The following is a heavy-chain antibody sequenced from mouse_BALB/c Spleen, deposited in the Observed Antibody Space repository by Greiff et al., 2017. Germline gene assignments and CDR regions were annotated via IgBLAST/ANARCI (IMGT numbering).Heavy chain of an antibody. CDR1: GFNFKDYY. CDR3: NTITTVDY. Sequence: EVQLQQSGAELVRSGASVKLSCTASGFNFKDYYMHWVKQRPEQGLEWIGWIDPENGDTEYAPKFQGKATMTADTSSNTAYLQLSSLTSEDTAVYYCNTITTVDYWGQGTTLTVSA. D-gene: IGHD1-1*01. CDR2: IDPENGDT. J-gene: IGHJ2*01. V-gene: IGHV14-4*02.